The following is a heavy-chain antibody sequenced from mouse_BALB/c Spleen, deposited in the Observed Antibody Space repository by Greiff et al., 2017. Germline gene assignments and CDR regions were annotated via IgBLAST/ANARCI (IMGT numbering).Heavy chain of an antibody. CDR3: TRQDGSGIGYAMDY. Sequence: EVQLQESGGGLVQPGGSMKLSCDASGFTFSNYWMNWVRQSPEKGLEWVAEIRLKSNNSATHYAESVKGRFTISRDDSKSSVYLQMNNSRAEDTGIYYCTRQDGSGIGYAMDYGGQGTSVTVSS. CDR1: GFTFSNYW. V-gene: IGHV6-6*02. D-gene: IGHD3-2*01. CDR2: IRLKSNNSAT. J-gene: IGHJ4*01.